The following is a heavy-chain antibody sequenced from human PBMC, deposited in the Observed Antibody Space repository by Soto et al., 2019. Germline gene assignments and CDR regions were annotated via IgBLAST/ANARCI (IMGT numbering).Heavy chain of an antibody. CDR1: GGSFSGYY. V-gene: IGHV4-34*01. J-gene: IGHJ6*03. Sequence: PSETLSLTCAVYGGSFSGYYWSWIRQPPGKGLEWIGEINHSGSTNYNPSLKSRVTISVDTSKNQFSLKLSSVTAADTAVYYCARGWSISSFYYYYYCYYMDVWGKGTTVTVSS. D-gene: IGHD6-6*01. CDR2: INHSGST. CDR3: ARGWSISSFYYYYYCYYMDV.